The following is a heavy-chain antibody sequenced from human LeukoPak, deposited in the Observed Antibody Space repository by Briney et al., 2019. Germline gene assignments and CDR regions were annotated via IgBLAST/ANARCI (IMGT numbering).Heavy chain of an antibody. J-gene: IGHJ1*01. D-gene: IGHD2-21*02. Sequence: GGSLRLSCAASGFTFSNFAMSWVRQAPGKGLEWVSVISASGGSTYYADSVKGRFTISRDNPKNTLYLQMNSLRGEDTAVYYCARGYCGGDCYGDWGQGTLVTVSS. V-gene: IGHV3-23*01. CDR2: ISASGGST. CDR3: ARGYCGGDCYGD. CDR1: GFTFSNFA.